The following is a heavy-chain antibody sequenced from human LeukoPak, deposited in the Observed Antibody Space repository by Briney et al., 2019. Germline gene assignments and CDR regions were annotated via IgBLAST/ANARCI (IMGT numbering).Heavy chain of an antibody. J-gene: IGHJ4*02. CDR3: VRGSRVYCGGDCYYY. Sequence: SETLSLTCTVSGGSISRGDYYWSWIRQPPGKGLEWIGYIYYSGITYSNPSLKSRVTISVDTSKNHFSLNLNSVTAADTGVYYCVRGSRVYCGGDCYYYWGQGTLVTVSS. D-gene: IGHD2-21*02. CDR2: IYYSGIT. V-gene: IGHV4-30-4*01. CDR1: GGSISRGDYY.